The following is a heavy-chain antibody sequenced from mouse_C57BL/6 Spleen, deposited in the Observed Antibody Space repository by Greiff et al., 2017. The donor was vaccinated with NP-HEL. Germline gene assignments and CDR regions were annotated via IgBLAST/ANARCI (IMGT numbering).Heavy chain of an antibody. J-gene: IGHJ2*01. D-gene: IGHD4-1*01. CDR2: ISSGGSYT. V-gene: IGHV5-6*02. Sequence: DVMLVESGGDLVKPGGSLKLSCPASGFTFSSYGMSWVRQTPDKRLEWVATISSGGSYTYYPDSVKGRFSISRDNAKNTLYLQMSSLKSEDTAMYYCARHWEGNFDYWGQGTTLTVSS. CDR3: ARHWEGNFDY. CDR1: GFTFSSYG.